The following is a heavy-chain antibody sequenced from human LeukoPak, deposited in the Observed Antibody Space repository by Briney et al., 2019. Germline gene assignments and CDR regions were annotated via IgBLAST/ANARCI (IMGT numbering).Heavy chain of an antibody. CDR3: ARRQAGDHY. D-gene: IGHD3-16*01. J-gene: IGHJ4*02. Sequence: GGSLRLSCAAAAFTFSAYYMTWIRQAPGKGLEWVSYISSSSSYTNYADSVKGRFTISRDNAKNALYLQMNSLRGEDTAVYCCARRQAGDHYWGQGTLVIVSS. CDR2: ISSSSSYT. V-gene: IGHV3-11*03. CDR1: AFTFSAYY.